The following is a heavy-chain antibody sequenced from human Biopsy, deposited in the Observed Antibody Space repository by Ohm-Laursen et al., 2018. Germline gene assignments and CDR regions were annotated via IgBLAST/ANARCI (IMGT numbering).Heavy chain of an antibody. D-gene: IGHD3-10*01. CDR3: ARATADQYAARNYYSSHAFDM. Sequence: SDTLSLTCTVSDASAGSGRYYWTWIRQPPRKPLEWIGYFYSSGTTRYNPSLGSRLSISMDTSKNEVSLRLTSMTAADTAVYFCARATADQYAARNYYSSHAFDMWGQGTKVTVSS. V-gene: IGHV4-61*01. CDR1: DASAGSGRYY. CDR2: FYSSGTT. J-gene: IGHJ3*02.